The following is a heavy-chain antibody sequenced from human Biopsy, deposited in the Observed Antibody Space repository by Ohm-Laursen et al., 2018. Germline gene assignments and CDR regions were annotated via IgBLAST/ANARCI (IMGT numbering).Heavy chain of an antibody. D-gene: IGHD2-15*01. CDR2: ISDSGST. V-gene: IGHV4-59*12. Sequence: GTLSLTCAVSGGSISSFYWTWIRQPPGKGPEWIGDISDSGSTNYKPSLKSRVIIAVDTSKNQFSLNLSSVTAADTAVYYCARRGSGGRSFDHWGQGTLVTVSS. CDR3: ARRGSGGRSFDH. J-gene: IGHJ4*02. CDR1: GGSISSFY.